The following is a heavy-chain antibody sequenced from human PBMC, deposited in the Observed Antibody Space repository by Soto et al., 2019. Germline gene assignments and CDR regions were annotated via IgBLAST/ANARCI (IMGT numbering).Heavy chain of an antibody. CDR2: ISSSGSTI. CDR3: AREPRYSSSWYTHVGFDY. Sequence: GGSLRLSCAASGFTFSDYYMSWIRQAPEKGLEWVSYISSSGSTIYYADSVKGRFTISRDNAKNSLYLQMNSLRAEDTAVYYCAREPRYSSSWYTHVGFDYWGQGTLVTVSS. D-gene: IGHD6-13*01. V-gene: IGHV3-11*01. J-gene: IGHJ4*02. CDR1: GFTFSDYY.